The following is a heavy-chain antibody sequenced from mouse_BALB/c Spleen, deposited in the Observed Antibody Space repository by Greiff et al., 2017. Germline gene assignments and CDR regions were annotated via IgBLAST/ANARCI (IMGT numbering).Heavy chain of an antibody. CDR1: GFAFSSYD. J-gene: IGHJ4*01. D-gene: IGHD6-1*01. CDR3: ARHEASEAMDD. Sequence: EVQGVESGGGLVKPGGSLKFSCAASGFAFSSYDMSWVRQTPEKRLEWVAYISSGGGSTNYPDTVKGRFTITRDNAKNTLYLQMSSLKSEDTAMYYCARHEASEAMDDGGQGTSVTVSS. V-gene: IGHV5-12-1*01. CDR2: ISSGGGST.